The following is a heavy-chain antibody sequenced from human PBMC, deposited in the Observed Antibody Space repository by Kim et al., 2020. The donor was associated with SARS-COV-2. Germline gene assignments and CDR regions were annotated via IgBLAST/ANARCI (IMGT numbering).Heavy chain of an antibody. V-gene: IGHV3-33*05. Sequence: GRSLRLSCAASGFTFSSYGMHWVRQAPGKGLEWVAVISYDGSNKYYADSVKGRFTISRDNSKNTLYLQMNSLRAEDTAVYYCARDSDLWFGELSRFDYWG. CDR2: ISYDGSNK. J-gene: IGHJ4*01. CDR3: ARDSDLWFGELSRFDY. CDR1: GFTFSSYG. D-gene: IGHD3-10*01.